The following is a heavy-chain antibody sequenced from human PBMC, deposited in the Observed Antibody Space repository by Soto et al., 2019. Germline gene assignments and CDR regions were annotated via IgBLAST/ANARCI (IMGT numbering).Heavy chain of an antibody. V-gene: IGHV4-61*01. CDR1: GGSVSSGSYY. J-gene: IGHJ4*02. D-gene: IGHD6-19*01. Sequence: QLQLQESGPGLVKPSETLSLTCTVSGGSVSSGSYYWSWIRHPPGKGLEWIGYIYYIGNTNYNPSLKSRVTISVDTSKNQLSLKLSSVTAADTAVYYCAREAVATSGGHDYWGQGTLVTVS. CDR2: IYYIGNT. CDR3: AREAVATSGGHDY.